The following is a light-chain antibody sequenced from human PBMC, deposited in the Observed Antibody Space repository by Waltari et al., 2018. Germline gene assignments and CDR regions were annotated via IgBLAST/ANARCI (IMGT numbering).Light chain of an antibody. V-gene: IGKV1-39*01. CDR2: AAS. CDR3: QQRSGTPLT. CDR1: QTISSY. Sequence: DIKIPKSPSSLYASVGDTVTNTCPARQTISSYINWYQQNPVKAPHLLIYAASTLQSGVPSRFSGSGAGTDVTLTITGLQPEDVATYYCQQRSGTPLTFGGGTRVEIK. J-gene: IGKJ4*01.